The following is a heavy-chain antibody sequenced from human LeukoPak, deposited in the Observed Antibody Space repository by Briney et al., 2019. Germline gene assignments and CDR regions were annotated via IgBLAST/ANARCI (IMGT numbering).Heavy chain of an antibody. CDR3: VRGPPRGKYYYMDV. D-gene: IGHD1-1*01. J-gene: IGHJ6*03. Sequence: GGSLRLSCAASGFTFSSFDMHWVRQPTGQGLEWVSTIGTASDTYYPGSVEGRFTPSRDNAKNSLYLQMNSLTAGDTAVYYRVRGPPRGKYYYMDVWGKGTTVTVSS. CDR1: GFTFSSFD. CDR2: IGTASDT. V-gene: IGHV3-13*01.